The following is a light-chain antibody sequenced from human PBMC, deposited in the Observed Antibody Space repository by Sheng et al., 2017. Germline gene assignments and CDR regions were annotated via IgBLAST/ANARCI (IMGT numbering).Light chain of an antibody. Sequence: QSVLTQPPSVSGAPGQRVTISCTGSSSNIGAGYDVYWYQQLPGRAPRLLIYGNRHRPSGVPDRFSGSKSGTSASLAITGLQAEDEAAYYCHSYDSSLSGPLFGGGTKLTV. J-gene: IGLJ2*01. CDR1: SSNIGAGYD. CDR3: HSYDSSLSGPL. V-gene: IGLV1-40*01. CDR2: GNR.